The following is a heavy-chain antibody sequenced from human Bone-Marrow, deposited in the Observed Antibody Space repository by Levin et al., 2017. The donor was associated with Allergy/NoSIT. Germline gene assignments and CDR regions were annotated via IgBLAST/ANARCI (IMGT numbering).Heavy chain of an antibody. D-gene: IGHD3-3*01. CDR2: ITFDGSNV. J-gene: IGHJ4*02. V-gene: IGHV3-30*04. Sequence: PGESLKISCVGSGFNFGGFAMHWVRQTPDKRLEWVGVITFDGSNVYYADSVMGRFTFSRDNSNNTLYLHMTAVRPEDTGIYFCARISGVLIVPPPDYWGQGTLVTVSS. CDR1: GFNFGGFA. CDR3: ARISGVLIVPPPDY.